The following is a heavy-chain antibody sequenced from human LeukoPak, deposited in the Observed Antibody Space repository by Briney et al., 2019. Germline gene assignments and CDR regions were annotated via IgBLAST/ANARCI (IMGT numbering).Heavy chain of an antibody. CDR1: GYTFTGYY. D-gene: IGHD6-19*01. CDR3: ARKAYSSGWGNAFDI. V-gene: IGHV1-2*06. Sequence: GASVKVSCKASGYTFTGYYMHWVRQAPGQGLEWMGRINPNSGGTNYAQKFQGRVTMTRDTSISTAYMELSRLRSDDTAVYYCARKAYSSGWGNAFDIWGQGTMVTVSS. J-gene: IGHJ3*02. CDR2: INPNSGGT.